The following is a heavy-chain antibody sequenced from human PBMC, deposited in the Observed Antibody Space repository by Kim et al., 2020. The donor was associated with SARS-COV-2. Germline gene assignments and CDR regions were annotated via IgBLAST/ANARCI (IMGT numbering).Heavy chain of an antibody. D-gene: IGHD1-26*01. CDR2: ISDSGGNT. CDR3: AKAGYSTDKYYFDY. V-gene: IGHV3-23*01. CDR1: GFTFSSYV. J-gene: IGHJ4*02. Sequence: GGSLRLSCAASGFTFSSYVMRWVRQAPGKGLEWVSAISDSGGNTYYTDSVKDRFTISRDNSKNTLYLQMNSLRAEDTAVYYCAKAGYSTDKYYFDYWGQG.